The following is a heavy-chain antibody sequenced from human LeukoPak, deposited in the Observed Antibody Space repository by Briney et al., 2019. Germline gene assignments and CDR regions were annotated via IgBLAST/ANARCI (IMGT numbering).Heavy chain of an antibody. Sequence: GGSLRLSCVGSGLTFSSYDMNWVRQAPGKGLEWISYISNSGNTIYYADSVKGRFTISRDNAKNSLYLQMNSLRAEDTAVYYCDTRPRYWGQGTLITVSS. J-gene: IGHJ4*02. V-gene: IGHV3-48*03. D-gene: IGHD2-2*01. CDR3: DTRPRY. CDR1: GLTFSSYD. CDR2: ISNSGNTI.